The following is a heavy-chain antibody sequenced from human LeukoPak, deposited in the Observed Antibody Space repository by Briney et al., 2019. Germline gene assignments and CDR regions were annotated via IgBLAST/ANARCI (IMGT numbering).Heavy chain of an antibody. D-gene: IGHD6-6*01. J-gene: IGHJ4*02. Sequence: ASVKVSCKASGYTFTVYYMHWVRQAPGQGLEWMGWINPNSGGTNYAQKFQGRVTMTRDTSISTAYMELSRLRSDDTAVYYCERDWGEPQLEYISSPRFFHFDYWGQGTLVTVSS. V-gene: IGHV1-2*02. CDR1: GYTFTVYY. CDR2: INPNSGGT. CDR3: ERDWGEPQLEYISSPRFFHFDY.